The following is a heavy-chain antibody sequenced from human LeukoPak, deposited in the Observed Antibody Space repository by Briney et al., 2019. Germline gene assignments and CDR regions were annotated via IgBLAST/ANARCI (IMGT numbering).Heavy chain of an antibody. J-gene: IGHJ4*02. V-gene: IGHV6-1*01. CDR3: ARARRGYSYGSDYFDY. CDR1: GDSASSNSAA. D-gene: IGHD5-18*01. CDR2: TYYRSKWYN. Sequence: SQTLSPTCAISGDSASSNSAAWNWIRQSPSRGLEWLGRTYYRSKWYNDYAVSVKSRITINPDTSKNQFSLQLNSVTPEDTAVYYCARARRGYSYGSDYFDYWGQGTLVTVSS.